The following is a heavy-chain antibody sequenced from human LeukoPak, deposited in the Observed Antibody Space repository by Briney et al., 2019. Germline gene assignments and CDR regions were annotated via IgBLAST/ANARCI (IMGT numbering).Heavy chain of an antibody. D-gene: IGHD2-15*01. CDR2: IKEDGSEQ. CDR1: GFTFSRFW. J-gene: IGHJ4*02. Sequence: GGSLRLSCAASGFTFSRFWMTWVRQAPGKGLEWVANIKEDGSEQNYVDSVKGRFTISRDNARNSLYLQMNSLRAEDTAVYYCARLRYSDYWGQGTLVTVSS. CDR3: ARLRYSDY. V-gene: IGHV3-7*01.